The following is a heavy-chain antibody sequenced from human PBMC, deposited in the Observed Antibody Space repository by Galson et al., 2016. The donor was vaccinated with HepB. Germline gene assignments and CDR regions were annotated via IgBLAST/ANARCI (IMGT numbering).Heavy chain of an antibody. V-gene: IGHV3-13*04. D-gene: IGHD3-9*01. CDR1: GFTLRGYD. J-gene: IGHJ2*01. Sequence: SLRLSCAASGFTLRGYDFHWVRQIIGEGLEWVSAIGNSDDTYYPDSVKGRFTMSREDTKNSLYLQMDSLRVEDTAVYYCARKTVDTTSADWSLDIWGRGPVVRRNDKYSFYLHKERLTVEYTADHYCERDTVDTTSADWSLDIWGRGTLVTVSS. CDR2: IGNSDDT. CDR3: ARKTVDTTSADWSLDIWGRGPVVRRNDKYSFYLHKERLTVEYTADHYCERDTVDTTSADWSLDI.